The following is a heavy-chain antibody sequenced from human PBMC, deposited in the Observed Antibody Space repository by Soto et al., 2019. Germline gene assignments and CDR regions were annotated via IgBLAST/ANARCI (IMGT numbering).Heavy chain of an antibody. CDR3: VGSPPGREIFQL. Sequence: ETQLMESGGGLVQPGGSLRLSCAASGFIFNDYHMEWVRQAPGKGLEWIGRARNDPRARTTEHAASVRGRFFTSRDDSQKSLYLQMNSLKIEDTAVYYCVGSPPGREIFQLWGQGTLVTVSS. V-gene: IGHV3-72*01. D-gene: IGHD1-26*01. J-gene: IGHJ4*02. CDR2: ARNDPRARTT. CDR1: GFIFNDYH.